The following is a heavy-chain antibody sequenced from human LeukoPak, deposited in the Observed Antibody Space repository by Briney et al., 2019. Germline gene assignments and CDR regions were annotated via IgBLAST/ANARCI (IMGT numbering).Heavy chain of an antibody. CDR3: AISSSSTTDAFDI. J-gene: IGHJ3*02. V-gene: IGHV5-51*01. CDR1: GYSFTSYW. Sequence: GESLKISCKGSGYSFTSYWIGWVRQMPRKGLEWMGIIYPGDSDTRYSPSFQGQVTISADKSISTAYLQWSSLKASDTAMYYCAISSSSTTDAFDIWGQGTMVTVSS. CDR2: IYPGDSDT. D-gene: IGHD6-6*01.